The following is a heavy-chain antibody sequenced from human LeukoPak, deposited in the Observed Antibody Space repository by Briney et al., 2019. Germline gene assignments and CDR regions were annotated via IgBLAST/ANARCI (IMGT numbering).Heavy chain of an antibody. D-gene: IGHD6-19*01. V-gene: IGHV3-30*04. CDR3: ARDYHSSGWYFDY. J-gene: IGHJ4*02. CDR2: ISYDGSNK. Sequence: PGGSLRLSCAASGFTFSSYAMHWVRQAPGKGLEWVAVISYDGSNKYYADSVKGRFTISRDNSKNTLYLQMNSLRAEDTAVYYCARDYHSSGWYFDYWGQGTLVTVSS. CDR1: GFTFSSYA.